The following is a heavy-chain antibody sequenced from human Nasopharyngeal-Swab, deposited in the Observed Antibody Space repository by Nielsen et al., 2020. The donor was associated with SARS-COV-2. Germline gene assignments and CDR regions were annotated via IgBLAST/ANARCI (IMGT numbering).Heavy chain of an antibody. D-gene: IGHD6-6*01. J-gene: IGHJ4*02. CDR2: ISGSGGST. CDR1: GFTFSSYA. V-gene: IGHV3-23*01. CDR3: AKTLSRIAGPPNYFDY. Sequence: GGSLRLSCAASGFTFSSYAMSRVRQAPGKGLEWVSAISGSGGSTYYADSVKGRFTISRDNSKNTLYLQMNSLRAEDTAVYYCAKTLSRIAGPPNYFDYWGQGTLVTVSS.